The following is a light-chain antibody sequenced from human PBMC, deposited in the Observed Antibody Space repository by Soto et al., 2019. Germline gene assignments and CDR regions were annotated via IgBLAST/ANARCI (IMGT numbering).Light chain of an antibody. CDR1: SGHSSYA. J-gene: IGLJ1*01. V-gene: IGLV4-69*01. CDR2: LNSDGSH. Sequence: QAVLTQSPAASASLGASVKLTCTLSSGHSSYAIAWHQQPPEKGPRYLMKLNSDGSHSKGDGIPDRLSGSSSGAERYLTISSLQSEDEADYYCQTWGTGIRVFGTGTKLTVL. CDR3: QTWGTGIRV.